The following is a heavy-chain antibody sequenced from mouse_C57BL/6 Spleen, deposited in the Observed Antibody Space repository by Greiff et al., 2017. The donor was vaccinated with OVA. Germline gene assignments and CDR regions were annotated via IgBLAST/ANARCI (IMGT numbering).Heavy chain of an antibody. CDR2: IDPSDSET. J-gene: IGHJ2*01. V-gene: IGHV1-52*01. CDR3: ARSPTGRNFDY. Sequence: VQLQQPGAELVRPGSSVKLSCKASGYTFTSYWMHWVKQRPIQGLEWIGNIDPSDSETHYNQKFKDKATLTVDKSSSTAYMQLSSLTSEDSAVYYCARSPTGRNFDYWGQGTTLTVSS. D-gene: IGHD4-1*01. CDR1: GYTFTSYW.